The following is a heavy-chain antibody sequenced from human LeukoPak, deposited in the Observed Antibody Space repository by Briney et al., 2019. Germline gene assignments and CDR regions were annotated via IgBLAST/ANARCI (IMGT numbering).Heavy chain of an antibody. CDR1: GGSISSGGYS. CDR2: IYHSGST. Sequence: TSETLSLTCAVSGGSISSGGYSWSWIRQPPGKGLEWIGYIYHSGSTYYNPSLKSRVTISVDRSKNQFSLKLSSVTAADTAVYYCARRRHDYGDYYFDHWGQGTLVTVSS. V-gene: IGHV4-30-2*01. D-gene: IGHD4-17*01. J-gene: IGHJ4*02. CDR3: ARRRHDYGDYYFDH.